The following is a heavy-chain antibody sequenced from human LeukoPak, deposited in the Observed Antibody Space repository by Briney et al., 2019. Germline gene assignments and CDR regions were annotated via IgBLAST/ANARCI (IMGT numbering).Heavy chain of an antibody. V-gene: IGHV1-46*01. CDR2: INPSGGST. CDR3: ARDLVVVVPAAQYYYYGMGV. Sequence: ASVKVSCKASGYTFTSYYMHWVRQAPGQGLEWVGIINPSGGSTSYAQKFQGRVTMTRDTSTSTVYMELSSLRSEDTAVYYCARDLVVVVPAAQYYYYGMGVWGQGTTVTVSS. D-gene: IGHD2-2*01. J-gene: IGHJ6*02. CDR1: GYTFTSYY.